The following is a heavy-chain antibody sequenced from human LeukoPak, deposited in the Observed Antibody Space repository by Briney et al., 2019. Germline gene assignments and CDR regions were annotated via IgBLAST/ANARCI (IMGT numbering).Heavy chain of an antibody. CDR2: MNPNSGNT. Sequence: ASVKVSCKASGYTFTSYDINWVRQATGQGLEWMGWMNPNSGNTGYAQKFQGRVTMTRNTSISTAYMELSSLRSEDTAVYYCARRIQLRSHHPYYYYYMDVWGKGTTVTVSS. CDR1: GYTFTSYD. J-gene: IGHJ6*03. D-gene: IGHD5-18*01. V-gene: IGHV1-8*01. CDR3: ARRIQLRSHHPYYYYYMDV.